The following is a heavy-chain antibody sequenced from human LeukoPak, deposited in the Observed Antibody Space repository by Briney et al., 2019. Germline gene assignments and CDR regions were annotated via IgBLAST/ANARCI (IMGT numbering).Heavy chain of an antibody. CDR2: IYHSGST. J-gene: IGHJ4*02. CDR3: ARRPYDYVWGSYRLSYYFDY. V-gene: IGHV4-4*02. CDR1: GGSISSNNW. Sequence: PSETPSLTCAVSGGSISSNNWWSWVRQPPGKGLEWIGEIYHSGSTNYNPSLKSRVTISVDKSKNQFSLRLSSVTAADTAVYYCARRPYDYVWGSYRLSYYFDYWGQGTLVTVSS. D-gene: IGHD3-16*02.